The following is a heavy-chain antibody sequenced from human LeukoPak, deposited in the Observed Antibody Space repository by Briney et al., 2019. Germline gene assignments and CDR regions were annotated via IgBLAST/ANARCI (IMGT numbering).Heavy chain of an antibody. V-gene: IGHV3-9*01. CDR2: INWNSGSI. CDR1: GFTFDDYA. J-gene: IGHJ4*02. Sequence: PGGSLRLSCAASGFTFDDYAMHWVRQVPGKGPEWVAGINWNSGSIDYADSAKGRFTISRDNAKNYLYLQMNSLRSEDTALYYCAKLSAGSENDYWGQGTLVTVSS. CDR3: AKLSAGSENDY. D-gene: IGHD3-10*01.